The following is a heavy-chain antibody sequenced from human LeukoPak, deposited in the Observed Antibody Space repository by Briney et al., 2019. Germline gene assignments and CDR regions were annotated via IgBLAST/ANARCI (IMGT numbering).Heavy chain of an antibody. CDR1: GFTFSNYA. J-gene: IGHJ4*02. V-gene: IGHV3-30*04. CDR3: ARVPGYDSSGYFDY. D-gene: IGHD3-22*01. CDR2: ISYDGNNK. Sequence: GGSLRLSCAASGFTFSNYAMHWVRQAPGKGLEWVAVISYDGNNKYYADPVKGRFTISRDNSKNTLYLQMNSLRTEDTAVYYCARVPGYDSSGYFDYWGQGTLVTVSS.